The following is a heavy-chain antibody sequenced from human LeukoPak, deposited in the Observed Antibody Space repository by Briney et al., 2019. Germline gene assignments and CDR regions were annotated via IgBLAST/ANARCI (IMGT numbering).Heavy chain of an antibody. CDR2: INPNNGGT. CDR1: GYTFTGYY. Sequence: ASVKVSCKASGYTFTGYYMHWVRQAPGQGLELMGRINPNNGGTNYAQKFQGRVTMTRDTSISTAYMELSRLRFDDTAVYYCAVVSGNGAYDYWGQGTLVTVSS. D-gene: IGHD4-23*01. CDR3: AVVSGNGAYDY. V-gene: IGHV1-2*06. J-gene: IGHJ4*02.